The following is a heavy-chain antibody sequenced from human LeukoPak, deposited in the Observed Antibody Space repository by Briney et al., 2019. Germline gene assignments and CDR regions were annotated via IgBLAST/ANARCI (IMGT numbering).Heavy chain of an antibody. CDR2: INTDGSTT. CDR1: GFTFTSYW. Sequence: GGSLRLSCAASGFTFTSYWMHWVRQAPGKGLVWVSRINTDGSTTNYADSVKGRFTISRDNAKNTVYVQMNSLRGEDTAVYYCAGGDGVTQDYWGQGTLVTVSS. V-gene: IGHV3-74*01. CDR3: AGGDGVTQDY. J-gene: IGHJ4*02. D-gene: IGHD5-18*01.